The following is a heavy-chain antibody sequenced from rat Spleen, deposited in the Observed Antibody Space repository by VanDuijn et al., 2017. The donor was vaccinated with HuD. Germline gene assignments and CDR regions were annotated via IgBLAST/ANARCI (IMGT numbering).Heavy chain of an antibody. D-gene: IGHD1-1*01. CDR3: TRLYYSNWFAY. CDR2: ISHDGSST. V-gene: IGHV5-7*01. J-gene: IGHJ3*01. CDR1: GFTFSDYN. Sequence: EVRLVESGGGLVRPGRSLKLSCAASGFTFSDYNMAWVRQAPKKGLEWVATISHDGSSTYYRDSVKGRFTISRDNAKSTLYLQMDSLRSEDTATYYCTRLYYSNWFAYWGQGTLVTVSS.